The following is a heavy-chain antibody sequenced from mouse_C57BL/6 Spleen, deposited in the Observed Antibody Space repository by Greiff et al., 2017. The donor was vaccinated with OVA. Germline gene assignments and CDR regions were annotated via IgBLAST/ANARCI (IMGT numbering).Heavy chain of an antibody. CDR1: GFNIKDYY. CDR2: IDPEAGET. Sequence: VQLMQSGAELVKPGASVKLSCTASGFNIKDYYMHWVKQRTEQGLEWIGRIDPEAGETKYAPKFQVMATKKTDTSSTTAYLQLSSLTDEDTAVYYCASLNWDWFAYWGQGTLVTVSA. D-gene: IGHD4-1*02. V-gene: IGHV14-2*01. J-gene: IGHJ3*01. CDR3: ASLNWDWFAY.